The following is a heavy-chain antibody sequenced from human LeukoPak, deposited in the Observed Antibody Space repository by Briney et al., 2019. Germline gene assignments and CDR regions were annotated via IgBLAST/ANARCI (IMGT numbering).Heavy chain of an antibody. J-gene: IGHJ6*03. Sequence: PSETLSLTCTVSGGSIGSYYWSWIRQPPGKGLEWIGYIYTSGSTNYNPSLKSRVTISVDTSKNQFSLKLSSVTAADTAVYYCARRAMDVWGKGTTVTVSS. CDR2: IYTSGST. CDR1: GGSIGSYY. CDR3: ARRAMDV. V-gene: IGHV4-4*09.